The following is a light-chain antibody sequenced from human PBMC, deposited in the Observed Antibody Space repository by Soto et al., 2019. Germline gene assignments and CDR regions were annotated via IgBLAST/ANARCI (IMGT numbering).Light chain of an antibody. CDR2: DAS. J-gene: IGKJ2*01. CDR3: QQYSSYSPYT. V-gene: IGKV1-5*01. CDR1: QSISSW. Sequence: DIQMTQSPSTLSASVGDRVTITCRASQSISSWLAWYQQKPGKAPKLLIYDASSLESGVPSRFSGSGSGTEFTLTISSLQPDDFATYYCQQYSSYSPYTFGQGTMLEIK.